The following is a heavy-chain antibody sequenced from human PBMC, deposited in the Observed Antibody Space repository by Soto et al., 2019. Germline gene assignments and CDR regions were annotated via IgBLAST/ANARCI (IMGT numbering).Heavy chain of an antibody. CDR3: ATWRAPVTTGDW. J-gene: IGHJ4*02. D-gene: IGHD4-17*01. Sequence: PGGSLRLSCAASGFTFSSYAMSWVRQAPGKGLEWVSAISGSGGSTYYADSVKGRLTISRDNSKNTLYLQMSSLRAEDTAVYYCATWRAPVTTGDWWGQGTLVTVSS. V-gene: IGHV3-23*01. CDR2: ISGSGGST. CDR1: GFTFSSYA.